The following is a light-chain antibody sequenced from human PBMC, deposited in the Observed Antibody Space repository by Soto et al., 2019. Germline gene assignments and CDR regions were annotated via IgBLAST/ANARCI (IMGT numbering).Light chain of an antibody. CDR1: QSVSNSF. Sequence: EIVLTQSPGTLSLSPGERATLSCRASQSVSNSFLAWYQQAPGQAPRLLIYGASSRATGITDRFSGSGSGTDFTLTISRLEPEDFAVYFCHQYGSSPATFGQGTKVEIK. CDR3: HQYGSSPAT. CDR2: GAS. J-gene: IGKJ1*01. V-gene: IGKV3-20*01.